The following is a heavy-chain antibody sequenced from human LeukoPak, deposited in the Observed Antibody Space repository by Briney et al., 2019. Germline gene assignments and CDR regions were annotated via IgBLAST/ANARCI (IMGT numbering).Heavy chain of an antibody. V-gene: IGHV3-48*04. J-gene: IGHJ4*02. Sequence: GGSLRLSCAASGFTFSSYSMNWVRQAPGKGLEWVSYSSSSSSTIYYADSVKGRFTISRDNAKNSLFLQMNNLRAEDTAVYYCARVGRAPYGSGSYYDGDYFDYWGQGTLVTVSS. D-gene: IGHD3-10*01. CDR1: GFTFSSYS. CDR3: ARVGRAPYGSGSYYDGDYFDY. CDR2: SSSSSSTI.